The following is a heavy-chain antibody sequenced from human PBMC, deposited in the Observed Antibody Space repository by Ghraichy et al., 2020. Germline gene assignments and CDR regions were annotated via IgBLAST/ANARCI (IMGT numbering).Heavy chain of an antibody. D-gene: IGHD6-13*01. CDR2: ITGSSITI. V-gene: IGHV3-48*01. CDR1: GFSFSASS. J-gene: IGHJ2*01. CDR3: ARLPLPRRAAVGDWYFDL. Sequence: GGSLRLSCDGSGFSFSASSIICVRLTPRKPLEWVSYITGSSITIFYTDSVKGRFTISRDNAKNSLYLQMNSLRAEDTAVYYCARLPLPRRAAVGDWYFDLWGRGTLVTVSS.